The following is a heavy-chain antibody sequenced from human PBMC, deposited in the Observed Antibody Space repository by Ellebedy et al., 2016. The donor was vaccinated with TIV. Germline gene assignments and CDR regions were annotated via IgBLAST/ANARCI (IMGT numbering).Heavy chain of an antibody. J-gene: IGHJ5*02. CDR3: AKKGDGGTLAESWFDP. D-gene: IGHD2-15*01. V-gene: IGHV1-18*01. CDR1: GYDFATYS. Sequence: ASVKVSCKTSGYDFATYSVSWVRQAPGQGLEWMGWISAYTGDTNYARKFQGRVSLTTDISTSTAYMELRSLRSDDTGVYFCAKKGDGGTLAESWFDPWGQGTLLTVSS. CDR2: ISAYTGDT.